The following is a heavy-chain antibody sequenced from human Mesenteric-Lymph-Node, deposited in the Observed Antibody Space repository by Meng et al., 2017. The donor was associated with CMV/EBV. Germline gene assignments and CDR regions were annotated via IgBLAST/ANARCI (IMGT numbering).Heavy chain of an antibody. V-gene: IGHV3-74*01. Sequence: GESLKISCAASGFTFSDAWMSWVRQAPGKGLVWVSRINSDGSSTSYADSVKGRFTISRDNAKNTLYLQMNSLRAEDTAVYYCAPYPSFDPWGQGTLVTVSS. J-gene: IGHJ5*02. CDR1: GFTFSDAW. CDR2: INSDGSST. CDR3: APYPSFDP.